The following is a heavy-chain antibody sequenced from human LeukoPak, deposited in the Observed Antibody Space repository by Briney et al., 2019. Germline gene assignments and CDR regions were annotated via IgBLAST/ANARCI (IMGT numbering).Heavy chain of an antibody. CDR3: ARANYAILTGYLLDY. CDR1: GVSITTSSYY. V-gene: IGHV4-39*01. Sequence: SETLSLTCTVSGVSITTSSYYWGWIRQPPGKRLEWIGTIYYSGNTYYNPSLKSRVTISVDTSKNQFSLKLNSVTAADTAVYNCARANYAILTGYLLDYWGQGTLVTVSS. D-gene: IGHD3-9*01. CDR2: IYYSGNT. J-gene: IGHJ4*02.